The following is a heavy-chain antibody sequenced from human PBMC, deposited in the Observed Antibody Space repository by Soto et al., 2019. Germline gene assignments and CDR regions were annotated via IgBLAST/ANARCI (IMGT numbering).Heavy chain of an antibody. Sequence: EVQLVESGGGLVQPGGSLRLSCAASGFTFNNNWMHWVRQAPGKGLAWISRINSDGKTTTYADFVKGRFIISRDNAKNTVYLQVNSLGGEDTAVYYCTRGGATGAGIYHFENWGQGTLVTVSS. D-gene: IGHD3-10*01. V-gene: IGHV3-74*01. J-gene: IGHJ4*02. CDR2: INSDGKTT. CDR1: GFTFNNNW. CDR3: TRGGATGAGIYHFEN.